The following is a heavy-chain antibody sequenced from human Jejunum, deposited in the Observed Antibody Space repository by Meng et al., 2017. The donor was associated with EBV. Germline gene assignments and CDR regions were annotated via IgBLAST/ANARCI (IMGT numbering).Heavy chain of an antibody. CDR1: GGSISDNDW. CDR2: IYHGGGT. D-gene: IGHD3-22*01. J-gene: IGHJ4*02. Sequence: QVTLPESGPDLEKPSGTLSLTCVVSGGSISDNDWWSWVRQPPGKGLEWLGEIYHGGGTNYNPSLESRVTISVDKSKNQFSLKLNSVTVADTAVYYCAGNGYYALEYWGPGILVTASS. CDR3: AGNGYYALEY. V-gene: IGHV4-4*02.